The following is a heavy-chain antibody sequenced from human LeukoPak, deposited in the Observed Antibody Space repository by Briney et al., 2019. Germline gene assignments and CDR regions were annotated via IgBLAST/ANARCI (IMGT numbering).Heavy chain of an antibody. V-gene: IGHV3-30-3*01. Sequence: GGSLRLSCAASGFTFSSYAMHWVRQAPGKGLEWVAVISYDGSNKYYADSVKGRFTISRDNSKNTLYLQMNSLRAEDTAVYYCASSRYCSGGSCTDIWGQGTMVTVS. CDR1: GFTFSSYA. CDR3: ASSRYCSGGSCTDI. D-gene: IGHD2-15*01. CDR2: ISYDGSNK. J-gene: IGHJ3*02.